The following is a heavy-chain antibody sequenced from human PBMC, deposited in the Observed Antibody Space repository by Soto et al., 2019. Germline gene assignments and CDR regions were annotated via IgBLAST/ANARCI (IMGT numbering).Heavy chain of an antibody. J-gene: IGHJ3*01. CDR2: INPDNGNT. CDR3: ERDILSVGPLANDAYDV. D-gene: IGHD2-8*02. CDR1: GFSFSDNL. V-gene: IGHV1-3*01. Sequence: QVQLVQSGAEVRKPGASVNISCRASGFSFSDNLINWVRQDPGQSLEWMGWINPDNGNTRYSPTFQGRVTISRHSSASIAYVEDSDLTSEDTAVDYCERDILSVGPLANDAYDVWGQGTMFTVSS.